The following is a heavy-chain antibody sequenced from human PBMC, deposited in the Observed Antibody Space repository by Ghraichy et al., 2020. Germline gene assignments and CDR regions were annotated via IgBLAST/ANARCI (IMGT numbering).Heavy chain of an antibody. CDR3: ARNLDGVPSPFDS. D-gene: IGHD2-2*01. J-gene: IGHJ4*02. V-gene: IGHV3-30-3*01. Sequence: GGSPRLSCVASGFTLSRHAVHWVRQPPGKGLQWLAVISYDGSDTYYADSVKGRFTISRDNSKNTLYLHMSSLSAEDTAVYRCARNLDGVPSPFDSFGEGTLAT. CDR1: GFTLSRHA. CDR2: ISYDGSDT.